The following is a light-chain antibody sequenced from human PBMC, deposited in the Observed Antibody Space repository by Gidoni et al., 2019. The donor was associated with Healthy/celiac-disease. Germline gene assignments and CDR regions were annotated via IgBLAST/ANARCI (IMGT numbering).Light chain of an antibody. CDR1: SSAVGGYNY. J-gene: IGLJ1*01. CDR2: DVS. Sequence: QSALTQPASVSGSPGQSITISCTGTSSAVGGYNYVSWYQQHPGKAPKLMIYDVSNRPSGVSNRFSGSKSGNTASLTISGLQAEDEADYYCSSYTRSSTRVFGTVTKVTVL. CDR3: SSYTRSSTRV. V-gene: IGLV2-14*03.